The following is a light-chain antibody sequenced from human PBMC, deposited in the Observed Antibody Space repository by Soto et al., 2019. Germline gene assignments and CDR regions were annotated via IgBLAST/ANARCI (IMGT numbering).Light chain of an antibody. J-gene: IGKJ1*01. CDR3: QQYDVYSPWM. V-gene: IGKV1-5*03. CDR1: QSFSRW. CDR2: KVS. Sequence: DIRMTQSPSTLSASVGDRVTITCRASQSFSRWLAWYKHEVGGAPKLLIYKVSNLESGVSSRFSGSGSGTEFTLTISSLQPDDSATYYCQQYDVYSPWMSGQGTKVDIK.